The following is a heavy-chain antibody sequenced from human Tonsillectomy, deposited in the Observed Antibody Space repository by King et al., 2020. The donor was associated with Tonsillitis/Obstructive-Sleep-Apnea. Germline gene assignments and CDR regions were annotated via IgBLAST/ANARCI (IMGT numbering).Heavy chain of an antibody. Sequence: QLQESGPGLVKPSETLSLTCTVSGGSISSSSYYWGWIRQPPGKGLEWIWSIYYSGSTFYNPSLKSRVTISVDTSKNQFSLNLSSVTAADTAVYYCARGNLYYYYYMDVWGKGTTVTVSS. CDR1: GGSISSSSYY. CDR3: ARGNLYYYYYMDV. J-gene: IGHJ6*03. CDR2: IYYSGST. V-gene: IGHV4-39*01.